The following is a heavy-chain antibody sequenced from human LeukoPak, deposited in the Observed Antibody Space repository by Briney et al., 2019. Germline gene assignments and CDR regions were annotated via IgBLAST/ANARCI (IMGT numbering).Heavy chain of an antibody. D-gene: IGHD6-19*01. J-gene: IGHJ6*02. CDR1: GYTFTSYD. Sequence: GASVKVSCKASGYTFTSYDINWVRQATGQGLEWMGWMNPNSGNTGYAQKFQGRVTMTRNTSISTAYMELSSLRSEDTAVYYCAIEGYSSGWSPYYCYYGMDVWGQGTTVTVSS. V-gene: IGHV1-8*01. CDR2: MNPNSGNT. CDR3: AIEGYSSGWSPYYCYYGMDV.